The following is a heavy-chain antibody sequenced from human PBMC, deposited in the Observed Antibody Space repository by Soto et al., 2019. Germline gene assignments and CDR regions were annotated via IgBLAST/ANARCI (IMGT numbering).Heavy chain of an antibody. J-gene: IGHJ4*02. Sequence: GGSLRLSCAASRFTFSTYSMSWFRQAPGKGLEWVSSISGSSRYISYADSVKGRFTISRDNAKNSLYLQMNSLRAEDTAVYYCARENDIVATIAFDYWGQGAPVTVSS. CDR2: ISGSSRYI. CDR3: ARENDIVATIAFDY. V-gene: IGHV3-21*01. CDR1: RFTFSTYS. D-gene: IGHD5-12*01.